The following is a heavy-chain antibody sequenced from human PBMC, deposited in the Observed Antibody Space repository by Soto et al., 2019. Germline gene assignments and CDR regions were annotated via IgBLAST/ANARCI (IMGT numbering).Heavy chain of an antibody. V-gene: IGHV4-61*01. J-gene: IGHJ4*02. Sequence: SSETLSLTCTVSGASVSSGSYYWSWIRQPPGKGLEWIGYIFYTGSTNYNPSLKSRVTISVDTSKNQFSLKLSSVTAADTAVYYCERGYSYFDYWGQGTLVTVSS. CDR2: IFYTGST. CDR3: ERGYSYFDY. D-gene: IGHD2-15*01. CDR1: GASVSSGSYY.